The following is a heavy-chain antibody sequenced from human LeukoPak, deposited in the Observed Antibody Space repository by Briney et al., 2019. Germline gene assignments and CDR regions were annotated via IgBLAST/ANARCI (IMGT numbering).Heavy chain of an antibody. D-gene: IGHD3-10*01. Sequence: GGSLRLSCAASGFTFSNAWMSWVRQAPGKGLEWVGRIKSKTDGGTTDYAAPVKGRFTISRDDSKNTLYLQMNSLKTEDTAVYYCTAANPGYCSGSTAFDYWGQGTLVTVSS. CDR3: TAANPGYCSGSTAFDY. V-gene: IGHV3-15*01. CDR1: GFTFSNAW. J-gene: IGHJ4*02. CDR2: IKSKTDGGTT.